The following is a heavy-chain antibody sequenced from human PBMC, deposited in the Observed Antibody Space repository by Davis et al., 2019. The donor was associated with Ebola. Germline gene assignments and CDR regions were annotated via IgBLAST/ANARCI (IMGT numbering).Heavy chain of an antibody. CDR3: ARADRMGAGLAHHFDY. CDR1: GDSVSSNSGA. CDR2: TYYRSNWYN. Sequence: MPSETLSLTCAISGDSVSSNSGAWNWIRRSPSRGLEWLGRTYYRSNWYNDYAVAVKSRITINSDTSKNQFSLQLKSVTPEDTAVYYCARADRMGAGLAHHFDYWGQGTLVTVSS. J-gene: IGHJ4*02. D-gene: IGHD1-26*01. V-gene: IGHV6-1*01.